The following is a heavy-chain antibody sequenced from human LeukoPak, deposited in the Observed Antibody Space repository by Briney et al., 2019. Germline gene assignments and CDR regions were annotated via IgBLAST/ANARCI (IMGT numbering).Heavy chain of an antibody. D-gene: IGHD3-10*01. V-gene: IGHV4-34*01. CDR1: GGSFSGYY. J-gene: IGHJ4*02. CDR2: INRSGST. Sequence: KPSETLSLTCAVYGGSFSGYYWSWIRQPPGKGLEWIGEINRSGSTNYNPSLKSRVTISVDTSKNQFSLKLSSVTAADTAVYYCASISGSGSLHEDYWGQGTLVTVSS. CDR3: ASISGSGSLHEDY.